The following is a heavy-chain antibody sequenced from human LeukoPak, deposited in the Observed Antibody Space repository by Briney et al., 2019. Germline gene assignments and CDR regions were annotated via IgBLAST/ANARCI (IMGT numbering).Heavy chain of an antibody. J-gene: IGHJ2*01. Sequence: SQTLSLTCAISGDSVSSHIAVWNWIRQSPSRGLEWLGRTYYRSKWLNDYAVSVKGRITINPDTSKNQFSLHLNSMTPEDTAVYYCARELSHWYFGLWGRGTLVTVSS. CDR1: GDSVSSHIAV. CDR3: ARELSHWYFGL. CDR2: TYYRSKWLN. V-gene: IGHV6-1*01.